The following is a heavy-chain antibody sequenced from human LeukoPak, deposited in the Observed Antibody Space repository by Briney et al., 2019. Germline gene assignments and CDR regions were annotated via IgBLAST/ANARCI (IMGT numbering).Heavy chain of an antibody. V-gene: IGHV4-59*01. D-gene: IGHD5-18*01. CDR1: GGSISSYY. CDR3: ARVRVDTAMVARRGAFDI. Sequence: SETLSLTCTVSGGSISSYYWSWIRQPPGKGPEWLGYIYYSGSTNYNPSLKSRVTISVDTSKNQFSLKLSSVTAADTAVYYCARVRVDTAMVARRGAFDIWGQGTMVTVSS. CDR2: IYYSGST. J-gene: IGHJ3*02.